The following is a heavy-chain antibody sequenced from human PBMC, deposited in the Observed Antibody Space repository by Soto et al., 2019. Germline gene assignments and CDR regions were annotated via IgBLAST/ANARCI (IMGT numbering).Heavy chain of an antibody. Sequence: GASVTVSCTASGFPFTSSAVQWVRQARGQRLGWIGWIVGGSGNTNYAQQFPDRVTLTRDMSTSTAYMELSSLRAEDTAVYYCAAYPLANYYDSSGSFDDGGQGTLVTVSS. CDR1: GFPFTSSA. D-gene: IGHD3-22*01. V-gene: IGHV1-58*01. CDR2: IVGGSGNT. CDR3: AAYPLANYYDSSGSFDD. J-gene: IGHJ4*02.